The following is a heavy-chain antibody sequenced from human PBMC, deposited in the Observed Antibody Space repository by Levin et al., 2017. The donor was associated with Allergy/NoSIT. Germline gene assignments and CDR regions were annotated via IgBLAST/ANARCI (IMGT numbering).Heavy chain of an antibody. Sequence: SQTLSLTCTVSGGSISSGDYYWSWIRQPPGKGLEWIGYIYYSGSTYYNPSLKSRVTISVDTSKNQFSLKLSSVTAADTAVYYCARNYGSGSYLYYYYMDVWGKGTTVTVSS. CDR1: GGSISSGDYY. V-gene: IGHV4-30-4*01. CDR2: IYYSGST. CDR3: ARNYGSGSYLYYYYMDV. D-gene: IGHD3-10*01. J-gene: IGHJ6*03.